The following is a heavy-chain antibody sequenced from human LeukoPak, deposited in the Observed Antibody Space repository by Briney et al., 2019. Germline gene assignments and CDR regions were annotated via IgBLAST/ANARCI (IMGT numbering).Heavy chain of an antibody. V-gene: IGHV1-69*13. D-gene: IGHD3-10*01. CDR3: ARDKTQGDISGSIFED. Sequence: SVKVSCKASGGTFSSYAISWVRQAPGQGLEWMGGIIPIFGTANYAQKFQGRVTITADESTSTAYMELSSLRAEDTAVYYCARDKTQGDISGSIFEDWGRGTLATVSS. J-gene: IGHJ4*02. CDR2: IIPIFGTA. CDR1: GGTFSSYA.